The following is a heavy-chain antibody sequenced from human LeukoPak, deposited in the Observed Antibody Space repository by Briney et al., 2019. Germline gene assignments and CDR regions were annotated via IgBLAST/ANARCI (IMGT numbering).Heavy chain of an antibody. CDR1: GFTFSSYA. V-gene: IGHV3-23*01. Sequence: GGSLRLSCAVSGFTFSSYAMSWVRQAPEKGLEWVSTISGSGGGTYYADSVKGRFTISRDDSKNTLYLQMNSLRAEDTAVYYCVKDLGRYRNNCFDYWGQGTRVTLSS. J-gene: IGHJ4*02. D-gene: IGHD1-26*01. CDR2: ISGSGGGT. CDR3: VKDLGRYRNNCFDY.